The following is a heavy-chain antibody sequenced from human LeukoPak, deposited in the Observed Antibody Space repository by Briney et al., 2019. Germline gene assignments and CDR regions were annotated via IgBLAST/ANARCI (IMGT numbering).Heavy chain of an antibody. D-gene: IGHD3-10*01. CDR3: ARARSTFGELLTSCYYYGMDV. V-gene: IGHV3-13*04. CDR2: IGTAGDT. J-gene: IGHJ6*02. Sequence: GGSLRLSCAASGFTFSSYDMHWVRQATGKGLEWVSAIGTAGDTYYPGSVKGRFTISRENAKNSLYLQMNSLRAGDTAVYYCARARSTFGELLTSCYYYGMDVWGQGSTVTV. CDR1: GFTFSSYD.